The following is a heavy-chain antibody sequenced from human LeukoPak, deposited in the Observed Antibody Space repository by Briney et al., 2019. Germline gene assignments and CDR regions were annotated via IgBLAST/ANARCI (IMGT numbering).Heavy chain of an antibody. CDR3: AIDSGPLSSSAPFDY. Sequence: GGSLRLSCAASGFTFSSYAMSWVRQAPGKGLEWVSVISASGGKTYYADSVKGRFTISRDNSKNTLYLQMNSLRAGDTAVYYCAIDSGPLSSSAPFDYWGQGTQVTVSS. J-gene: IGHJ4*02. CDR1: GFTFSSYA. CDR2: ISASGGKT. D-gene: IGHD6-6*01. V-gene: IGHV3-23*01.